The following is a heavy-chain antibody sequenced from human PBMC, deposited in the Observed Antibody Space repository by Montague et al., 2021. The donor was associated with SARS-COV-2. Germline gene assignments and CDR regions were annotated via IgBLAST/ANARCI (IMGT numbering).Heavy chain of an antibody. V-gene: IGHV4-59*08. J-gene: IGHJ4*02. CDR3: ARQRRGGLVSTPRFFDY. CDR2: IYYSGST. Sequence: SETLSLICTVSGGSISSYYWSWIRQPPGKGLEWIGYIYYSGSTNYNPSLKSRVTISVDTSKNQFSLKLSSVTAADTAVYYCARQRRGGLVSTPRFFDYWGQGTLVTVSS. CDR1: GGSISSYY. D-gene: IGHD6-19*01.